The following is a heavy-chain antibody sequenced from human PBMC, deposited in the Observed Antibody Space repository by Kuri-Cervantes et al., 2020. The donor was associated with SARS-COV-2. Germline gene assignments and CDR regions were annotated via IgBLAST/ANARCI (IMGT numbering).Heavy chain of an antibody. D-gene: IGHD1-26*01. J-gene: IGHJ6*03. CDR2: MSGSSGYI. CDR1: GFNLSSYT. V-gene: IGHV3-21*01. Sequence: GGSLRLSCAASGFNLSSYTITWVRQAPGKGLEWVSSMSGSSGYISYADSLRGRFTISRDNAKNSLYLQMNSLTAEDTALYYCARVAGNVGNAHLLNSYYYMDVWGKGTTVTVSS. CDR3: ARVAGNVGNAHLLNSYYYMDV.